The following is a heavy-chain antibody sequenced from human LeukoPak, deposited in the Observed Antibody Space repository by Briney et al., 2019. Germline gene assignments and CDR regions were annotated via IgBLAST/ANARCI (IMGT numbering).Heavy chain of an antibody. V-gene: IGHV3-73*01. CDR2: IRSKANSYAT. CDR1: GFTFSGSA. J-gene: IGHJ5*02. D-gene: IGHD2-8*01. CDR3: TRRRYITNGVLNWFDP. Sequence: PGGSLRLSCAASGFTFSGSAMHWVRQASGKGLEWVGRIRSKANSYATAYAASVKGRFTISRDDSKNTAYLQMNSLKTEDTAVYYCTRRRYITNGVLNWFDPWGQGTLVTVSS.